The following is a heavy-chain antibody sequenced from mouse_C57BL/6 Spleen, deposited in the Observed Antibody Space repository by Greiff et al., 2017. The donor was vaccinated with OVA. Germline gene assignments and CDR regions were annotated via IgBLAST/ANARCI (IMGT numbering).Heavy chain of an antibody. Sequence: QVQLQQPGAELVRPGSSVKLSCKASGYTFTSYWMDWVKQRPGQGLEWIGNIYPSDSETHYNQKFKDKATLTVDKSSSTAYMQLSSLTSEDSAVYYGARGESYYGSSPYFDYWGQGTTLTVSS. V-gene: IGHV1-61*01. J-gene: IGHJ2*01. CDR3: ARGESYYGSSPYFDY. D-gene: IGHD1-1*01. CDR2: IYPSDSET. CDR1: GYTFTSYW.